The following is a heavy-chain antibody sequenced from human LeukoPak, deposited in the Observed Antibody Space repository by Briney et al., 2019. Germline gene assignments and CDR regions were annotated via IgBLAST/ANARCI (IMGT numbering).Heavy chain of an antibody. J-gene: IGHJ6*03. CDR1: GFTFSDYY. CDR3: ARVAVVGGYYYYMDV. V-gene: IGHV3-11*01. Sequence: GGSLRLSCAASGFTFSDYYMSWIRPAPGKGLEWVSYISSSGSTIYYADSVKGRFTISRDNAKNSLYLQMNSLRAEDTAVYYCARVAVVGGYYYYMDVWGKGTTVTVSS. CDR2: ISSSGSTI. D-gene: IGHD1-26*01.